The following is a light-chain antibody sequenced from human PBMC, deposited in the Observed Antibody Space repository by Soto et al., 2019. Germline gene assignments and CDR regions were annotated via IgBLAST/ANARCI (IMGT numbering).Light chain of an antibody. CDR2: KNN. CDR3: AAWDDSLNGRV. Sequence: QSVLTQPPSASATPGQRVTISCSGSSSNIGSNTVNWYQQLPGTAPKLLIYKNNQRPSGVPDRFSGSKSGTSASLAISGLPSEDEADYYCAAWDDSLNGRVCGGGTKVTVL. V-gene: IGLV1-44*01. CDR1: SSNIGSNT. J-gene: IGLJ3*02.